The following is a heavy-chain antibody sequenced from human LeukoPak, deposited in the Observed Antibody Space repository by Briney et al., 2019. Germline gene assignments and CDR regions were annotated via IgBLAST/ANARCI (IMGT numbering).Heavy chain of an antibody. D-gene: IGHD3-22*01. CDR2: ISYDGSNK. CDR3: AKDALLGTYYHTNGYTH. J-gene: IGHJ4*02. Sequence: PGRSLRLSCAASGFTFSSYGMHWVRQAPGKGLEWVAVISYDGSNKYYADSVKGRFTISRDNSKNTLYMQMNSLRAEDTALYYCAKDALLGTYYHTNGYTHWGQGTLVAVSS. V-gene: IGHV3-30*18. CDR1: GFTFSSYG.